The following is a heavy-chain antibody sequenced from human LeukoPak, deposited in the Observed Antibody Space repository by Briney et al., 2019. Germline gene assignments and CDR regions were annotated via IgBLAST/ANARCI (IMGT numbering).Heavy chain of an antibody. D-gene: IGHD2-21*01. V-gene: IGHV3-74*01. Sequence: GGSLRLSCAVSGITFITIDVSWVRQAPGKGLVWVSRIKSDGSSTSYADSVKGRFTISRDNAKNTLYLQMNSLRAEDTAVYYCARAHGDWYFDLWGRGTLVTVSS. J-gene: IGHJ2*01. CDR3: ARAHGDWYFDL. CDR2: IKSDGSST. CDR1: GITFITID.